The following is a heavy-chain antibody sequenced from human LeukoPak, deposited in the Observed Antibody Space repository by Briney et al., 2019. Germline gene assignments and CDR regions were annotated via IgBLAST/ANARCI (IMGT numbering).Heavy chain of an antibody. V-gene: IGHV4-4*07. CDR2: IYTSGST. D-gene: IGHD3-10*01. CDR3: ARFYGSGSNNWFDP. Sequence: SETLSLTCTVSGGSISSYYWSWIRQPPGKGLEWIGRIYTSGSTNYNPSLKSRVTMSVDTSKNQFSLKLSSVTAADTAVYYCARFYGSGSNNWFDPWGQGTLVTVSS. J-gene: IGHJ5*02. CDR1: GGSISSYY.